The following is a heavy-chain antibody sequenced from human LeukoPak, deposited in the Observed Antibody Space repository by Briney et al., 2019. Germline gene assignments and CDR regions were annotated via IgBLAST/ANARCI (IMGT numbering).Heavy chain of an antibody. J-gene: IGHJ6*02. CDR1: GFTFSSYE. CDR2: ISRSGCTI. CDR3: ARGEYCSGGSCYNYYYYGMDV. D-gene: IGHD2-15*01. V-gene: IGHV3-48*03. Sequence: PGGSLRLSCAASGFTFSSYEMNWVRQAPGKGLEWVSYISRSGCTIFYTDSVKGRFTISRDNAKKSLYLQMNSLRAEDTAVYYCARGEYCSGGSCYNYYYYGMDVWGQGTTVTVSS.